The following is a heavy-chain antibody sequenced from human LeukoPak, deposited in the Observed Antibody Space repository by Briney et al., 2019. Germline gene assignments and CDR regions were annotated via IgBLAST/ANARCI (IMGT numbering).Heavy chain of an antibody. V-gene: IGHV3-7*05. CDR2: IKEDGSDE. D-gene: IGHD6-6*01. Sequence: GGSLRLSCAASGFTFSTYWMSWVRQAPGKGLEWVANIKEDGSDENYVDSVKGRFTISRDNAKDSLYLQMDSLRAEDTAVYYCAKVIAARPAWGQGTLVTVSS. J-gene: IGHJ5*02. CDR1: GFTFSTYW. CDR3: AKVIAARPA.